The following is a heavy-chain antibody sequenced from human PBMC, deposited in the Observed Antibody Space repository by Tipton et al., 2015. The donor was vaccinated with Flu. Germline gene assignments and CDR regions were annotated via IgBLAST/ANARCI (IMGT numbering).Heavy chain of an antibody. CDR3: AKDVVAHAQEFFNWFDP. CDR1: GFTFRTFG. CDR2: ILYDGSDK. J-gene: IGHJ5*02. D-gene: IGHD2-15*01. V-gene: IGHV3-30*18. Sequence: SLRLSCAVSGFTFRTFGMHWVHQAPGKGLEWVASILYDGSDKYYTDSVKGRFTISRDNSKNTVYLQMNSLRAEDTAVYYCAKDVVAHAQEFFNWFDPWGQGTLVTVSS.